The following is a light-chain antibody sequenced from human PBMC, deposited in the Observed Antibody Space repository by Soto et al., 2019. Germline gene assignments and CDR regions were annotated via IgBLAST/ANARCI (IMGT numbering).Light chain of an antibody. V-gene: IGKV1-5*03. CDR3: QQYDTYGT. J-gene: IGKJ1*01. Sequence: DIQMTQSPSTLSASVGDRVTITCRATQNINSWLAWYQQKPGKAPTLLIYKASSLESGVPSRFSGSGSGTEFTLTISSLQPDYFATYYCQQYDTYGTFGQGTKVEIK. CDR2: KAS. CDR1: QNINSW.